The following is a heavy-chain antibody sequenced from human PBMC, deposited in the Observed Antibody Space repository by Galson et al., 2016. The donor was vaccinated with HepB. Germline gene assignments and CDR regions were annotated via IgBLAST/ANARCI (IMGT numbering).Heavy chain of an antibody. CDR2: ISAYSGNT. J-gene: IGHJ3*01. CDR3: GRWWSYDSSPQPERDLGFDH. CDR1: GYTFTDYG. V-gene: IGHV1-18*04. D-gene: IGHD2-15*01. Sequence: SVKVSCKASGYTFTDYGISWVRQAPGQGLEWMGWISAYSGNTNYAQKVQGRVTMTTDTSTTTAYMELRSLTSDDTAVYYCGRWWSYDSSPQPERDLGFDHWGQGTMVTVSS.